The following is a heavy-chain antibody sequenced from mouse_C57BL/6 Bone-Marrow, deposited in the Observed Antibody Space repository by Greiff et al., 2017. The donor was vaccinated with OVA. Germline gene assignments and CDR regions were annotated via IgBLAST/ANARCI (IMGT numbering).Heavy chain of an antibody. J-gene: IGHJ1*03. CDR1: GYSFTDYN. Sequence: VQLQQSGPELVKPGASVKISCKASGYSFTDYNMNWVKQSNGKSLEWIGVINPNYGTTSYNQKFKGKATLTVDQSSSTAYMQLNSLTSEDSAVYYCARCGVTTVVGDWYFDVWGTGTTVTVSS. V-gene: IGHV1-39*01. CDR3: ARCGVTTVVGDWYFDV. CDR2: INPNYGTT. D-gene: IGHD1-1*01.